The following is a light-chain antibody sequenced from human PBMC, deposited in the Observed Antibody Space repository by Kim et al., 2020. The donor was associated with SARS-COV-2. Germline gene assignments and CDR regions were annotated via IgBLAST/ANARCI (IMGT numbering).Light chain of an antibody. CDR1: KLGDKY. Sequence: LSPGQTASITCSGDKLGDKYACWYQQKPGQSPVLVIYQDSKRPSGIPERFSGSNSGNTATLTISGTQAMDEADYYCQAWDSSTEVFGTGTKVTVL. CDR3: QAWDSSTEV. J-gene: IGLJ1*01. CDR2: QDS. V-gene: IGLV3-1*01.